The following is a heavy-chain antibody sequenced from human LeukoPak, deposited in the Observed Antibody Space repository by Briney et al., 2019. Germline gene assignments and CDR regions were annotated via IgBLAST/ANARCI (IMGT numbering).Heavy chain of an antibody. CDR3: ARFAVHRRLAVAGQFGLDY. Sequence: ASVKVSCKASGYIFTSYYIHWVRQVPGQGLEWMGIINPSGGNTNYAQKFQGRVTMTRDTSTSTVYMELSSLRSGDTAVYYCARFAVHRRLAVAGQFGLDYWGQGTLVTVSS. J-gene: IGHJ4*02. CDR1: GYIFTSYY. CDR2: INPSGGNT. V-gene: IGHV1-46*01. D-gene: IGHD6-19*01.